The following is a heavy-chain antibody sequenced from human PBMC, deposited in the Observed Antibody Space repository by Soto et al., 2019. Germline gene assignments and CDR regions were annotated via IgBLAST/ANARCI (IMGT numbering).Heavy chain of an antibody. CDR1: GFTFSSYW. J-gene: IGHJ6*02. Sequence: EVQLVESGGGLVQPGGSLRLSCAASGFTFSSYWMSWVRQAPGKGLEWVANIKQDGSEKYYVDSVKGRFTISRDNAKNSLYLQMNSLRAEDTAVYYCARDPSIVLVPAATYYYYYYGIDVWGQGTTVTVSS. CDR3: ARDPSIVLVPAATYYYYYYGIDV. V-gene: IGHV3-7*01. D-gene: IGHD2-2*01. CDR2: IKQDGSEK.